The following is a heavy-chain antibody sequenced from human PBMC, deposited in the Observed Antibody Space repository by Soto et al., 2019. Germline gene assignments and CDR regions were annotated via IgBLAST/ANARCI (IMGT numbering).Heavy chain of an antibody. V-gene: IGHV4-31*03. Sequence: TLSLTCTVSGGSISSGGYYWSWIRQHPGKGLEWIGYIYYSGSTYYNPSLKSRVTISVDTSKNQFSLKLSSVTAADTAVYYCARAIKDIVVVPAAMALDYWGQGTLVTVSS. CDR2: IYYSGST. J-gene: IGHJ4*02. CDR3: ARAIKDIVVVPAAMALDY. CDR1: GGSISSGGYY. D-gene: IGHD2-2*01.